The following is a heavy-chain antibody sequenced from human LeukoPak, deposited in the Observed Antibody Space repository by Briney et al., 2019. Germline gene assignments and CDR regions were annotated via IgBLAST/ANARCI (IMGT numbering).Heavy chain of an antibody. Sequence: ASVKVSCKASGYTFSTYGISWVRQAPGQGLEWMGWISAYNGNTNYAQKLQGRVTMTTDTSTSTAYMELRSLRSDDTAVCYCARGGYSGSYRGTFDYWGQGTLVTVSS. CDR3: ARGGYSGSYRGTFDY. J-gene: IGHJ4*02. D-gene: IGHD1-26*01. CDR2: ISAYNGNT. CDR1: GYTFSTYG. V-gene: IGHV1-18*01.